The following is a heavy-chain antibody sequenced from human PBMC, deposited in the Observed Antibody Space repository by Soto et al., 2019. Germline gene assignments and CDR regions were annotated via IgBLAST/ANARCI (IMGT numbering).Heavy chain of an antibody. V-gene: IGHV3-48*01. Sequence: GGSLRLSCAASGFTFSSYSMNWVRQAPGKGLEWVSYISSSSSTIYYADSVKGRFTISRDNAKNSLYLQMNSLRAEDTAVYYCARPTRDFWSGENLFDSWGQGSLVTVSS. CDR3: ARPTRDFWSGENLFDS. D-gene: IGHD3-3*01. CDR2: ISSSSSTI. CDR1: GFTFSSYS. J-gene: IGHJ5*01.